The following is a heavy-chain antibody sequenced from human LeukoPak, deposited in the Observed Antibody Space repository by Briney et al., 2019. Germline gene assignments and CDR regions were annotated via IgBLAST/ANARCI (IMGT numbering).Heavy chain of an antibody. CDR1: GFTFSSYD. D-gene: IGHD3-10*01. J-gene: IGHJ4*02. V-gene: IGHV3-13*01. CDR3: ARGVKWFGELNY. Sequence: GGSLKLSCASSGFTFSSYDMHWVRQATGKGLEWVSAIGTAGDTYYPGSVKGRFTISRENAKNSLYLQMNSLRAGDTAVYYCARGVKWFGELNYWGQGTLVTVSS. CDR2: IGTAGDT.